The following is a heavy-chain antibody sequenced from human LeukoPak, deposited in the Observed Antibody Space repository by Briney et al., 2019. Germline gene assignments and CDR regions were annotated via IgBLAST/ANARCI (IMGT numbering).Heavy chain of an antibody. V-gene: IGHV3-21*01. J-gene: IGHJ4*02. D-gene: IGHD4-17*01. CDR2: ISSSSSYI. CDR3: AREMTTVTSSGDY. CDR1: GFTFGDYA. Sequence: PGGSLRLSCTASGFTFGDYAMSWVRQAPGKGLEWVSSISSSSSYIYYADSVKGRFTISRDNAKNSLYLQMNSLRAEDTAVYYCAREMTTVTSSGDYWGQGTLVTVSS.